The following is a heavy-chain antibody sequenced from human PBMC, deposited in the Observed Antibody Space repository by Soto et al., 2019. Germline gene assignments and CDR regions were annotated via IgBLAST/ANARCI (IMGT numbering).Heavy chain of an antibody. CDR1: FYSFTSYW. D-gene: IGHD3-3*01. V-gene: IGHV5-51*01. CDR3: ARRHRDYDFWSGYYRGAFDI. Sequence: ESLNLSFPFSFYSFTSYWIGWVRQMPFKGLDCMGIISPFYSDTRYSPSFQGQVTISADKSISTAYLQWSSLKASDTAMYYCARRHRDYDFWSGYYRGAFDIWGQGTMVTVSS. J-gene: IGHJ3*02. CDR2: ISPFYSDT.